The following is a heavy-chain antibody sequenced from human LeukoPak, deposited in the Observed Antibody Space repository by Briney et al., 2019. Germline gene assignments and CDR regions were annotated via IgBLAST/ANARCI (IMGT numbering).Heavy chain of an antibody. V-gene: IGHV3-74*01. CDR1: GFTFSSYW. CDR3: AHVGSCTAGTCVPGGY. J-gene: IGHJ4*02. CDR2: INSDGSST. Sequence: GGSLRLSCAASGFTFSSYWMHWVRQAPGKGLVWVSRINSDGSSTSYADSVKGRFTISRDNAKNTLYLQMNSLRAEDTAVYYCAHVGSCTAGTCVPGGYWGQGALVTVSS. D-gene: IGHD1-1*01.